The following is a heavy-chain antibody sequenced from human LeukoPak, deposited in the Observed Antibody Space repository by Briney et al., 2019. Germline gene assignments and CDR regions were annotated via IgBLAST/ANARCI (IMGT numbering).Heavy chain of an antibody. CDR3: ARVAGGYGMDV. CDR1: GFTFSAFG. J-gene: IGHJ6*02. V-gene: IGHV3-23*01. CDR2: ITNSGGST. Sequence: GGSLRLSCAASGFTFSAFGMNWVRQAPGKGLEWVSTITNSGGSTYYVDSVKGRFTISRDNSKNTLYLQMNSLRDEDTAVYYCARVAGGYGMDVWGQGTTVTVSS. D-gene: IGHD2-8*02.